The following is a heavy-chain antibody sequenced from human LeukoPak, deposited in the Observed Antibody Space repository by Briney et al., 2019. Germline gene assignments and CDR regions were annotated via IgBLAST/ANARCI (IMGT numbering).Heavy chain of an antibody. CDR2: FDPEDGET. CDR1: GYTLTELS. D-gene: IGHD3-22*01. Sequence: ASVKVSCKVSGYTLTELSMHWVRQAPGKGLEWMGGFDPEDGETIYAQKFQGRVTMTEDTSTDTAYMELSSLRSEDTAVYYCATVAAVPHITMIVVVKNYGMDVWGQGTTVTVSS. J-gene: IGHJ6*02. V-gene: IGHV1-24*01. CDR3: ATVAAVPHITMIVVVKNYGMDV.